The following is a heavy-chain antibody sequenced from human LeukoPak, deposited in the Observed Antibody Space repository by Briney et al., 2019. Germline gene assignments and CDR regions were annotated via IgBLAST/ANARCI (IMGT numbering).Heavy chain of an antibody. CDR2: IVPMFTTS. J-gene: IGHJ4*02. V-gene: IGHV1-69*13. CDR1: GYTFTNYG. Sequence: ASVKVSCKASGYTFTNYGVSWVRQAPGHGLEWMGAIVPMFTTSDYAQKFRDRVTITADESTSTVYMDLRRLTYEDTAIYYCARVKESAPVAAAIPYFFDRWGQGTLVTVSS. D-gene: IGHD2-2*01. CDR3: ARVKESAPVAAAIPYFFDR.